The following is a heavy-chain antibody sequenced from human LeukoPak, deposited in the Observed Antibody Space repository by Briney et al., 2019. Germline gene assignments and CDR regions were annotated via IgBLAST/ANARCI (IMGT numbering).Heavy chain of an antibody. V-gene: IGHV1-2*02. J-gene: IGHJ4*02. CDR3: ATSRYYDIWYYFDY. D-gene: IGHD3-9*01. Sequence: ASVKVSCKASGYTFTGYYMHWVRQAPGQGLEWMGWINPNSGGTNYAQKFQGRVTMTEDTSTDTAYMELSSLRSEDTAVYYCATSRYYDIWYYFDYWGQGTLVTVSS. CDR1: GYTFTGYY. CDR2: INPNSGGT.